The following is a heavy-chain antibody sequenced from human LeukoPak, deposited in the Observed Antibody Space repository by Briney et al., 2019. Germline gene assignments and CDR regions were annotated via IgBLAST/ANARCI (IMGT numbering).Heavy chain of an antibody. J-gene: IGHJ4*02. D-gene: IGHD3-22*01. V-gene: IGHV4-30-2*01. CDR2: IYHSGST. Sequence: SQTLSLTRAVSGGSISSGGYSWSWIRQPPGTGLEWIGYIYHSGSTYYNPSLKSRVTISVDRSKNQFSLKLSSVTAADTAVYYCASGKYYYDSSGYYYFDYWGQGTLVTVSS. CDR1: GGSISSGGYS. CDR3: ASGKYYYDSSGYYYFDY.